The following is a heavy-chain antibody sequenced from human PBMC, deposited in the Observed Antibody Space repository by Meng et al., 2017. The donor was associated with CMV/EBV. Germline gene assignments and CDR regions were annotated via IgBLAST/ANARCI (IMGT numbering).Heavy chain of an antibody. CDR1: GGSISSSSYY. CDR3: ARDLYYDSSGYYNLAGYYYGMDV. Sequence: SETLSLTCTVSGGSISSSSYYWGWIRQPPGTGLEWIGSIYYSGSTYYNPSLKSRVTISVDTSKNQFSLKLSSVTAADTAVYYCARDLYYDSSGYYNLAGYYYGMDVWGQGTTVTVSS. J-gene: IGHJ6*02. CDR2: IYYSGST. V-gene: IGHV4-39*07. D-gene: IGHD3-22*01.